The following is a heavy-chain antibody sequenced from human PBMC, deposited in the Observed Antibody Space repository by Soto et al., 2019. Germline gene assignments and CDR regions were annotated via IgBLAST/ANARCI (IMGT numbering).Heavy chain of an antibody. CDR1: RFTFSDFY. V-gene: IGHV3-11*01. D-gene: IGHD2-2*01. J-gene: IGHJ3*02. CDR3: ARPRSVIPAAITAFDI. CDR2: ISSSGPTM. Sequence: QVQLVESGGGLVKPGGSLRLSCAASRFTFSDFYMSWIRRAPGKGLEWVSYISSSGPTMFYADSVKGRFTISRDNAKSSLYLQMNSLRAEDTAVYYCARPRSVIPAAITAFDIWGQGTMVTVSS.